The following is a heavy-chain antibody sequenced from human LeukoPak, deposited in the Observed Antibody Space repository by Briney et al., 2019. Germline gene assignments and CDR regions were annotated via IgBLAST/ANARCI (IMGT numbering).Heavy chain of an antibody. CDR2: LYYSGNA. CDR3: VRGSAFGDLDS. V-gene: IGHV4-31*03. D-gene: IGHD3-10*01. Sequence: PSETLSLTCTVSGGSISSGSYWWSWIRQHPEKGLEWIGYLYYSGNAYYNPSLQSRVSISVDTSKNQLSLNLTSVTAADTAVYYCVRGSAFGDLDSWGQGTLVTVSS. J-gene: IGHJ4*02. CDR1: GGSISSGSYW.